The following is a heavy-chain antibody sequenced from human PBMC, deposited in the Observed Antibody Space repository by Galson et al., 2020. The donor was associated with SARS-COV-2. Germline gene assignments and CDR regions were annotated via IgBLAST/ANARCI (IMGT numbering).Heavy chain of an antibody. J-gene: IGHJ5*02. D-gene: IGHD5-18*01. CDR2: IYYSGST. Sequence: SETLSLTCTVSGASISSGGYYWNWIRQHPGKGLEWIGYIYYSGSTYYNPSLKSRVTISVDTSKNQFSLKLSSVTAADTAVYYCARGLSGYSGGAPYIWFDPWGQGTLVTVSS. V-gene: IGHV4-31*03. CDR1: GASISSGGYY. CDR3: ARGLSGYSGGAPYIWFDP.